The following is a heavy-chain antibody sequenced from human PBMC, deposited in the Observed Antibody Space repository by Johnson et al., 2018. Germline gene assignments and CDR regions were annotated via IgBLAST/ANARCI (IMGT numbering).Heavy chain of an antibody. CDR1: GFTVITYA. V-gene: IGHV3-23*04. Sequence: VQLVESGGGLVQPWGSLRLSCAASGFTVITYAMSWVRQAPGKGLGWISAVSGGGETPYYTDSVKGQFTISRDHSTNTLYLQMNNLGAEDTAVYYCAAPGGQSPGWYWEFDYWVQGTLVAVSS. CDR3: AAPGGQSPGWYWEFDY. CDR2: VSGGGETP. D-gene: IGHD6-19*01. J-gene: IGHJ4*02.